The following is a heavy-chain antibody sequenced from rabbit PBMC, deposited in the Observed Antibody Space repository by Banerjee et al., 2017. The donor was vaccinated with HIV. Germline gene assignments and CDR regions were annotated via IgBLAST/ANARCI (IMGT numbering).Heavy chain of an antibody. J-gene: IGHJ4*01. Sequence: QSLEESGGDLVKPGASLTLTCTASGFSFSSTYYMCWVRQAPGKGLEWIACFYAGSSGTTYYASWAKGRFTISKASWTTVTLQMTSLTAADTASYFCARDLAGVIGWNFNLWGPGTLVTVS. D-gene: IGHD4-1*01. V-gene: IGHV1S40*01. CDR3: ARDLAGVIGWNFNL. CDR1: GFSFSSTYY. CDR2: FYAGSSGTT.